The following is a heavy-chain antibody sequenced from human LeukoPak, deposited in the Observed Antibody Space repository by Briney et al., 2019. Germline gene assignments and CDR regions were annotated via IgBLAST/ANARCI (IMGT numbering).Heavy chain of an antibody. V-gene: IGHV4-4*07. CDR1: GGSISSYY. J-gene: IGHJ6*02. D-gene: IGHD6-13*01. CDR3: ARRRTPSSSWYVYYYYYGMDV. Sequence: SETLSLTCTVSGGSISSYYWSWTRQPAGKGLEWIGRIYTSGSTNYNPSLKSRVTMSVDTSKNQFSLKLSSVTAADTAVYYCARRRTPSSSWYVYYYYYGMDVWGQGTTVTVSS. CDR2: IYTSGST.